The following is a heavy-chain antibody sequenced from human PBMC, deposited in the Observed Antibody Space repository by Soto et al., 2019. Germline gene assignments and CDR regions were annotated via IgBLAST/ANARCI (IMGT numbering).Heavy chain of an antibody. D-gene: IGHD5-18*01. CDR2: IYGGGNGP. V-gene: IGHV3-23*01. CDR1: GFTFSDFA. CDR3: AKMERMDPGAYSFVY. J-gene: IGHJ4*02. Sequence: EVQVLESGGGLVQPGGSLRLSCAATGFTFSDFAMSWVRQAPGKGLEWVSRIYGGGNGPHYADSVKGRVTISRDNSKNALYLPMNRLRAEDTAVYYCAKMERMDPGAYSFVYWGQGTLVTVSS.